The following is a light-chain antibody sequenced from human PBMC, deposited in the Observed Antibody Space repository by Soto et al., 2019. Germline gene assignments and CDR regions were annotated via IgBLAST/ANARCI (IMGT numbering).Light chain of an antibody. CDR3: QQYGSSPGT. V-gene: IGKV3-20*01. CDR1: QSITSSY. CDR2: GAS. Sequence: EIVLTQSPGTLSLSPGDRATLSCRASQSITSSYLAWYQHKPGQAPRLLIYGASSRATVIPDRFSGSGSRTDFTLTIGRLEPEDFAVYYCQQYGSSPGTFGQGTKLEIK. J-gene: IGKJ2*01.